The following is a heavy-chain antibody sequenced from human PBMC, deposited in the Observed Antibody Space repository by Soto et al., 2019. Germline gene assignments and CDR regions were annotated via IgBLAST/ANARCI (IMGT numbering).Heavy chain of an antibody. CDR2: INPSGGGT. D-gene: IGHD5-18*01. CDR1: GYSFTDYY. J-gene: IGHJ5*02. CDR3: ARGWLWEGWFDH. V-gene: IGHV1-46*01. Sequence: QVQVVQSGAEVKKPGASVKVSCKASGYSFTDYYIHWVRQAPGQGLEWMGSINPSGGGTTYVEKFQGRVTMTRDTSTSTVYMELRSLRAEDTAVYYCARGWLWEGWFDHWGQGTLVTVSS.